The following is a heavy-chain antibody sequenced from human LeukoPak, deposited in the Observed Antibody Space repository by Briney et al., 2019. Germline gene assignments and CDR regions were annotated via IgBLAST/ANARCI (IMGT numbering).Heavy chain of an antibody. D-gene: IGHD5-24*01. CDR3: ARGRRDGYNFYWYFDL. Sequence: PSETLSLTCTVSGACISSDYWSWIRQTPGKALEYIGCIFPSGSSNYNPSLKSRAAILVDTSKNQFSLKVTSGTAADTAVYYCARGRRDGYNFYWYFDLWGRGTLVTVSS. CDR1: GACISSDY. V-gene: IGHV4-4*09. CDR2: IFPSGSS. J-gene: IGHJ2*01.